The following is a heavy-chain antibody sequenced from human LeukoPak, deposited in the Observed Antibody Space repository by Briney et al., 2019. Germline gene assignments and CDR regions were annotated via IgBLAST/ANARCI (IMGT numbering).Heavy chain of an antibody. CDR1: GYTFTSYY. CDR3: AILEETDYYYYGMDV. V-gene: IGHV1-46*01. J-gene: IGHJ6*02. D-gene: IGHD3-3*01. Sequence: ASVKVSCKASGYTFTSYYMHWVRQAPGQGLEWMGIINPSGGSTSYAQKFQGRVTMTRDTSTSTVYMELSSLRSEDTAVYYCAILEETDYYYYGMDVWGQGTTVTVSS. CDR2: INPSGGST.